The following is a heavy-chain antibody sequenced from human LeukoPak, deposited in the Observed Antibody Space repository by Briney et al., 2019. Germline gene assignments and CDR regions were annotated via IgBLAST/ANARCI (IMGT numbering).Heavy chain of an antibody. D-gene: IGHD3-22*01. CDR1: GGSFSGYY. CDR2: INHSGST. V-gene: IGHV4-34*01. Sequence: SETLSLTCAVYGGSFSGYYWSWIRQPPGKGLEWIGEINHSGSTNYNPSLKSRVTISVDTSKNQFSLKLSSVTAADTAVYYCARHGGRRYYDSRLFDPWGQGTLVTVSS. J-gene: IGHJ5*02. CDR3: ARHGGRRYYDSRLFDP.